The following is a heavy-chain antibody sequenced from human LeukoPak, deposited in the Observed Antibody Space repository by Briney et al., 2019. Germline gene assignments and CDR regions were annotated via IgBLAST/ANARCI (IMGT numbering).Heavy chain of an antibody. D-gene: IGHD3-22*01. CDR2: ISSSGRTI. CDR1: GFTFSDYY. Sequence: PGGSLRLSCAASGFTFSDYYMSWFRQAPGKGLEWVSYISSSGRTIYYADSVKGRFTISRDNAKNSLYLQMNSLRAEDTAVYYCARAGGGSYYYDSSGYYGFDYWGQGTLVTVSS. CDR3: ARAGGGSYYYDSSGYYGFDY. V-gene: IGHV3-11*01. J-gene: IGHJ4*02.